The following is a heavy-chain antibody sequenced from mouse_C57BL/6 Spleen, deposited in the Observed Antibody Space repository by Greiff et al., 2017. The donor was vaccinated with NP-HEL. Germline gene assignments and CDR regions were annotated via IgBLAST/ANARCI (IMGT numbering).Heavy chain of an antibody. D-gene: IGHD2-4*01. V-gene: IGHV1-82*01. CDR2: IYPGDGDT. CDR3: GLQNYYAMDY. J-gene: IGHJ4*01. Sequence: QVQLQQSGPELVKPGASVKISCKASGYAFSSSWMNWVKQRPGKGLEWIGRIYPGDGDTNYNGKFKGKATLTADKSSSTAYMRLSSLTSEDSAVYFCGLQNYYAMDYWGQGTSVTVSS. CDR1: GYAFSSSW.